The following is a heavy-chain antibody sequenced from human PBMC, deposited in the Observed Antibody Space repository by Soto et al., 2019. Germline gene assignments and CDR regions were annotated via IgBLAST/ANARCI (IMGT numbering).Heavy chain of an antibody. CDR2: ISYDGSNK. V-gene: IGHV3-30*18. J-gene: IGHJ4*02. CDR3: AKDISPSGVWIEKQWLFTASRFDY. Sequence: GGSLRLSCAASGFTFSSYGMHWVRQAPGKGLEWVAVISYDGSNKYYADSVKGRFTISRDNSKNTLYLQMNSLRAEDTAVYYCAKDISPSGVWIEKQWLFTASRFDYWGQGTLVTVSS. CDR1: GFTFSSYG. D-gene: IGHD6-19*01.